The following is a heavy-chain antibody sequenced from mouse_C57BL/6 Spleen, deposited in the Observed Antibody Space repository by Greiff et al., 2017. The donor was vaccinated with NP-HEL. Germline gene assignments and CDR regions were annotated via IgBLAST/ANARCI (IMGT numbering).Heavy chain of an antibody. CDR3: ARLWRGYAMDY. CDR2: INPGSGGT. CDR1: GYAFTNYL. D-gene: IGHD1-1*02. V-gene: IGHV1-54*01. Sequence: VQLQQSGAELVRPGTSVKVSCKASGYAFTNYLIEWVKQRPGQGLEWIGVINPGSGGTNYNEKFKGKATLTADKSSSTAYMQLSSLTSEDSAVYFCARLWRGYAMDYWGQGTSVTVSS. J-gene: IGHJ4*01.